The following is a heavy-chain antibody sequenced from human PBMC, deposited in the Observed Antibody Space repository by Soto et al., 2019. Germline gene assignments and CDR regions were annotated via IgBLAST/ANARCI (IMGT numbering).Heavy chain of an antibody. CDR2: ISTNSGNK. J-gene: IGHJ3*02. CDR3: TRRSYLRARYREDDAFDI. Sequence: ASVKVACNPSGYTFTNYGNRCVRHSPGQRLEGMGWISTNSGNKKSAQRLQGRVTMTTDKSTSTAYMELRSLRSDDTAVYYCTRRSYLRARYREDDAFDIWGQGTMVT. V-gene: IGHV1-18*04. D-gene: IGHD3-16*02. CDR1: GYTFTNYG.